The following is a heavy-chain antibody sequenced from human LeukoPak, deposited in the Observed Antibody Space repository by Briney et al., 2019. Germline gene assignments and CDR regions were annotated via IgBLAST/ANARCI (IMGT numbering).Heavy chain of an antibody. CDR1: GYTFTSYD. D-gene: IGHD2-8*01. CDR3: ARGDPLMYYYYYGMDV. Sequence: AASVKVSCKASGYTFTSYDTNWVRQATGQGLEWMGWMNPNSGNTGYAQKFQGRVTMTRNTSISTAYMELSSLRSEDTAVYYCARGDPLMYYYYYGMDVWGQGTTVTVSS. V-gene: IGHV1-8*01. CDR2: MNPNSGNT. J-gene: IGHJ6*02.